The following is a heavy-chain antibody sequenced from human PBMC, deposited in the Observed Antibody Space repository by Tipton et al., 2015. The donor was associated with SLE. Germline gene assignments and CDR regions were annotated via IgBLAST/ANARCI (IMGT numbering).Heavy chain of an antibody. V-gene: IGHV4-39*07. CDR1: GGSISSRSHY. CDR3: ARDRADGGFLEWGYYYYYIDV. Sequence: LRLSCSVSGGSISSRSHYWGWIRQPPGKGLEWIGSIHYSGSTYDNPSLKSRVTISVDTSKNQFSLKLSSVAAADTAVYYCARDRADGGFLEWGYYYYYIDVWGKGTTVTVSS. J-gene: IGHJ6*03. D-gene: IGHD3-3*01. CDR2: IHYSGST.